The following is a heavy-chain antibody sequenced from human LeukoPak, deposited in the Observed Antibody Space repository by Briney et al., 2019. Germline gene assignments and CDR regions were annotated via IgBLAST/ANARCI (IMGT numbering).Heavy chain of an antibody. CDR2: IISSSSII. Sequence: GGSLRLSCAASGFTFSSYSMNWVRQGPGKGLEWVSYIISSSSIIYYADSVKGRFTISRDNAKKSLYLHMNSVRAEDTAVYYCAKRYCSSTSCSYFDYWGQGTLVTVSS. CDR3: AKRYCSSTSCSYFDY. D-gene: IGHD2-2*01. CDR1: GFTFSSYS. V-gene: IGHV3-48*04. J-gene: IGHJ4*02.